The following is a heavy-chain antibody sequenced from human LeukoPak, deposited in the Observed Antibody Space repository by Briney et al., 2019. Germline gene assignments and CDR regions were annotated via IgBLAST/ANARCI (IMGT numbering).Heavy chain of an antibody. CDR2: ISGSGGST. J-gene: IGHJ4*02. CDR1: GFTFSSYA. D-gene: IGHD3-22*01. V-gene: IGHV3-23*01. CDR3: ATYVDSSGYYSDY. Sequence: GGSLRLSCAASGFTFSSYAMSWVRQAPGKGLEWVSAISGSGGSTYYADSVKGRFTISRDNSKNTLYLQMNSLRAEDTAVYYCATYVDSSGYYSDYWGQGTLVIVSS.